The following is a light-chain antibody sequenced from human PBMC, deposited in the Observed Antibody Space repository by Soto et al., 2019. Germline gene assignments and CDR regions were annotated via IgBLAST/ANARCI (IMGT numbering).Light chain of an antibody. CDR3: AAWDDSLSGWV. CDR1: SPNIGSNF. Sequence: QSVLTRPPSASGTPGQRVTISCSGSSPNIGSNFVYWYQQFPGTAPKLLIYRNNQRPSGVPDRFSGSKSGTSASLAISGLPSEDEADYYCAAWDDSLSGWVFGGGTKLTVL. CDR2: RNN. V-gene: IGLV1-47*01. J-gene: IGLJ3*02.